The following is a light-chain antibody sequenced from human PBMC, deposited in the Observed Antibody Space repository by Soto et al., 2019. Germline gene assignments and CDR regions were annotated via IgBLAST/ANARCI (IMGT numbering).Light chain of an antibody. CDR1: SSNIGSNF. CDR3: AGWDGSLSGYV. CDR2: RNS. V-gene: IGLV1-47*01. J-gene: IGLJ1*01. Sequence: QSVLTQPPSASGTPGQRVTITCSGRSSNIGSNFVYWYQHLPVTAPKLVIYRNSQRPSGVPDRFSGSKSGTSASLAISGLQSEDEADYYCAGWDGSLSGYVFGPGTKLTVL.